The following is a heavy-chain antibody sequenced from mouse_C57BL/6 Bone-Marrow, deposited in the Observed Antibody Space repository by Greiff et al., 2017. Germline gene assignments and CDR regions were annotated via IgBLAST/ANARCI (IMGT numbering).Heavy chain of an antibody. CDR3: AISGDYGDYYAMDY. D-gene: IGHD2-4*01. CDR2: IDPSDSYT. V-gene: IGHV1-69*01. Sequence: QVQLQQPGAELVMPGASVKLSCKASGYTFTSYWMHWVKQRPGQGLEWIGEIDPSDSYTNYNQKFKGKSTLTVDKSSSTAYMQLSSLTSEDSAVYYCAISGDYGDYYAMDYWGQGTSVTVSS. CDR1: GYTFTSYW. J-gene: IGHJ4*01.